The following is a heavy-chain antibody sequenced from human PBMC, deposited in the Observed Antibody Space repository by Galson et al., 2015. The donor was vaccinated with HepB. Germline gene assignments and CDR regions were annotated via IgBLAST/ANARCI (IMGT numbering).Heavy chain of an antibody. V-gene: IGHV3-23*01. CDR2: ISGTGATT. J-gene: IGHJ4*02. Sequence: SLRLSCAASGFVFSTYVMIWVRQAPGKGLEWVSSISGTGATTYYAESVKGRFTISRDNSKDTLYLQMNSLRAEDTAVYYCAKDRGSYFRYYFEYWGQGTLATVSS. CDR1: GFVFSTYV. D-gene: IGHD1-26*01. CDR3: AKDRGSYFRYYFEY.